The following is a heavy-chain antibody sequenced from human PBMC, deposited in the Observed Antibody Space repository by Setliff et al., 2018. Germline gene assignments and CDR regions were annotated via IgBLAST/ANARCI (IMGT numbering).Heavy chain of an antibody. CDR3: ARGRAGHSGH. Sequence: SETLSLTCTVSGGSISSGGYYWSWIRQHPGKGLEWIGYIYYSGSTNYNPSLKSRVTISVDTSKNQFPLKLSSVTAADTAVYYCARGRAGHSGHWGQGTLVTVSS. CDR1: GGSISSGGYY. J-gene: IGHJ4*02. V-gene: IGHV4-31*03. D-gene: IGHD6-19*01. CDR2: IYYSGST.